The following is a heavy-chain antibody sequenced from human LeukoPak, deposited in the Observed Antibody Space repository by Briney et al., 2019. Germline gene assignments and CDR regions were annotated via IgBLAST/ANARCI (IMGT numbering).Heavy chain of an antibody. Sequence: GGSLRPSCAASGFTFSSYGMSWVRLAPGKGLEWVSGISDSGGSKYYADSVKGRFTISRDNSKNTLYLQMNSLRAEDTAVYYCARRPGSWFYFDYWGQGILVTVSS. CDR1: GFTFSSYG. CDR3: ARRPGSWFYFDY. V-gene: IGHV3-23*01. D-gene: IGHD6-13*01. CDR2: ISDSGGSK. J-gene: IGHJ4*02.